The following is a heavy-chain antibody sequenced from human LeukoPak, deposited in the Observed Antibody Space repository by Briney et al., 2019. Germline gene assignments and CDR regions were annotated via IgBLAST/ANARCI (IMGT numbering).Heavy chain of an antibody. CDR2: INPNSGGT. CDR1: GYTFTGYY. J-gene: IGHJ4*02. D-gene: IGHD6-13*01. CDR3: ARDAAGTEGYYFDY. Sequence: ASVKVSCKASGYTFTGYYMHWVRQAPGQGLEWMGWINPNSGGTNYAQKFQGRVAMTRDTSISTAYMELSRLRSDDTAVYYCARDAAGTEGYYFDYWGQGTLVTVSS. V-gene: IGHV1-2*02.